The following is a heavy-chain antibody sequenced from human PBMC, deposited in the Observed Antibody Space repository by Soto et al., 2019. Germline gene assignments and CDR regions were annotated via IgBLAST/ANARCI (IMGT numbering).Heavy chain of an antibody. J-gene: IGHJ6*02. V-gene: IGHV3-48*02. CDR1: GFTFSSYS. Sequence: EVQLVESGGDLVQPGGSLRLSCAASGFTFSSYSMNWVRQAPGKGLEWISYVSSSSNTIYYADSVKGRFTISRDNATNSLFLQMNSLRYEDAAVYYCARHPSPELAWVNYFFAMDVLGLGTTVSVSS. D-gene: IGHD1-7*01. CDR3: ARHPSPELAWVNYFFAMDV. CDR2: VSSSSNTI.